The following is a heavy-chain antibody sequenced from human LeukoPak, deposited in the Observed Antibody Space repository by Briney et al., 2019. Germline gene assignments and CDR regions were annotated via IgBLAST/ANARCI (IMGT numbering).Heavy chain of an antibody. D-gene: IGHD3-10*01. CDR1: GYTFTSYG. V-gene: IGHV1-18*01. Sequence: ASVKVSCKASGYTFTSYGISWVRQAPGQGLEWMGWISAYNGNTNYAQKLQGRVTMTTDTSTSTAYMELRSLRSDDTAVYYCARPRTMVQGVIRFFGDAFDIWGQGTMVTVSS. J-gene: IGHJ3*02. CDR3: ARPRTMVQGVIRFFGDAFDI. CDR2: ISAYNGNT.